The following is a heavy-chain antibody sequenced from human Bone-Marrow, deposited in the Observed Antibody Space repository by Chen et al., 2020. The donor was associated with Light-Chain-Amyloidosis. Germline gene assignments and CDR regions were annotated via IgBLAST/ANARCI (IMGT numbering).Heavy chain of an antibody. Sequence: QVQLQQWGAGLLKPSETLSLTCAVSAGPFSAYYWSWIRQPPGKGREWIGDVNHSGRTNYSPSLKSRLTISIDTSKKQFSLKLTSVTAADTAFYYCAKIMRGGSYYFDPWGQGTLVTVSS. CDR1: AGPFSAYY. CDR3: AKIMRGGSYYFDP. V-gene: IGHV4-34*01. CDR2: VNHSGRT. D-gene: IGHD1-26*01. J-gene: IGHJ4*02.